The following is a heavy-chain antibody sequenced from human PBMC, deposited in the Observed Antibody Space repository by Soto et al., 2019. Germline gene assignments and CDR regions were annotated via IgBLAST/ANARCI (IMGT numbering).Heavy chain of an antibody. Sequence: ASVKVSCKASGFTFTSSAMQWVRQARGQRLEWIGWIVVGSGNTNYAQKFQERDTITRDMSTSTAYMELSSLRSEDTAVYYCAAEYCSGGSCQYYFDYWGQGTLVTVSS. CDR2: IVVGSGNT. J-gene: IGHJ4*02. D-gene: IGHD2-15*01. V-gene: IGHV1-58*02. CDR1: GFTFTSSA. CDR3: AAEYCSGGSCQYYFDY.